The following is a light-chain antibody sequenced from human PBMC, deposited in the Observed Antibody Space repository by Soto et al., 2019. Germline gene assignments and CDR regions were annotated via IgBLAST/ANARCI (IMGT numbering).Light chain of an antibody. Sequence: DIQVTQSPSTLSASVGDTVTITCRAGQNIDIYMAWYQQKPGKAPKLLIYKSSSLESGVPSRFSGSGSWTEFTLTISSLQPDDFATYYCQQYGRHWTFGQGTKVEI. V-gene: IGKV1-5*03. CDR1: QNIDIY. CDR3: QQYGRHWT. CDR2: KSS. J-gene: IGKJ1*01.